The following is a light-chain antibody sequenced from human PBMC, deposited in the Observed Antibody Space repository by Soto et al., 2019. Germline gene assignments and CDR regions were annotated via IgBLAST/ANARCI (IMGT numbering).Light chain of an antibody. J-gene: IGLJ2*01. CDR3: CSYRSRSTRV. Sequence: QSALTQPASVSGSPGQSITISCTGTSSDVGGYNYVSWYQQHPGKAPKLMIYEVSNRPSGVSNRFSGSKSGNAASLTISGLQAEYEADYDCCSYRSRSTRVFGAGTKLNVL. CDR2: EVS. V-gene: IGLV2-14*01. CDR1: SSDVGGYNY.